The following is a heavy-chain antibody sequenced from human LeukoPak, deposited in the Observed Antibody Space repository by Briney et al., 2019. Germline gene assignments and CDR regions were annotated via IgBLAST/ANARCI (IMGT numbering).Heavy chain of an antibody. CDR3: AKDWDMAPGY. CDR1: GFTFSSYA. D-gene: IGHD2-15*01. CDR2: ISDRDGST. Sequence: GGSLRLSCAASGFTFSSYAMSWVRQAPGKGLQWVSSISDRDGSTYYADSVKGRFTISRDNSKNTLYLQMNSLRAEDTAVYYSAKDWDMAPGYWGQGTLVTVSS. J-gene: IGHJ4*02. V-gene: IGHV3-23*01.